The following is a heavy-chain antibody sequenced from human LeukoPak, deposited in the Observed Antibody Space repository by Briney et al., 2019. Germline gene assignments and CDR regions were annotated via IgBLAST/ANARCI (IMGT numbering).Heavy chain of an antibody. Sequence: GGSLRLSCTASGFTFDDYGMNWVRRAPGKGLEWVADINWNGGSTGYADSVRGRFTVSRDNAKNSLYLQMNSLRAEDTAVYYCAELGITMIGGVWGKGTTVTISS. CDR3: AELGITMIGGV. CDR2: INWNGGST. J-gene: IGHJ6*04. V-gene: IGHV3-20*04. D-gene: IGHD3-10*02. CDR1: GFTFDDYG.